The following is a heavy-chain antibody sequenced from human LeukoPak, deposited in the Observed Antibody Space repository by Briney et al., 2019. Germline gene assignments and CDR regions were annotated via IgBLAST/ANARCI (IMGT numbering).Heavy chain of an antibody. D-gene: IGHD6-13*01. CDR1: GGIFSRYA. CDR2: LVPIFATP. J-gene: IGHJ4*02. V-gene: IGHV1-69*05. CDR3: ARGGETAAGISSFFDY. Sequence: ASVKVSCKASGGIFSRYAISWVRQVPGQGLEWMGGLVPIFATPNYAQKFQGRVTITTDESTDESTGTAYMELSGLKSEDTAVYYCARGGETAAGISSFFDYWGQGTLVTVSS.